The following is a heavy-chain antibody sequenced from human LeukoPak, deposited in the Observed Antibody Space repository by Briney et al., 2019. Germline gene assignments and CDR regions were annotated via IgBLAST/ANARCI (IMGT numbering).Heavy chain of an antibody. Sequence: ASVKVSCKASGYTFTGYYMHWVRQAPGQGLEWMGWINPNSGGTNYAQKFQGRVTMTRDTSISTAYMELSRLRSDDTAVYYCARYGITIVRGGKYYFDSWGQGTLVTVSS. J-gene: IGHJ4*02. CDR1: GYTFTGYY. D-gene: IGHD3-10*01. V-gene: IGHV1-2*02. CDR2: INPNSGGT. CDR3: ARYGITIVRGGKYYFDS.